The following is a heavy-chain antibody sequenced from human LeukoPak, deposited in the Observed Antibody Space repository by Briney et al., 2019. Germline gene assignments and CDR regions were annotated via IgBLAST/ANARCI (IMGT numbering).Heavy chain of an antibody. J-gene: IGHJ4*02. CDR1: GGPFSGYY. Sequence: SETLSLTCAVYGGPFSGYYWTWIRQPPGKGLEWIGDINQGGTTNYNPSLRSRVTILIDTSRNQFSLRLSTVTAADTAVYYCARGRLFSGYRGNVGHEDFDYWGQGSLVTVSS. V-gene: IGHV4-34*01. CDR2: INQGGTT. D-gene: IGHD5-12*01. CDR3: ARGRLFSGYRGNVGHEDFDY.